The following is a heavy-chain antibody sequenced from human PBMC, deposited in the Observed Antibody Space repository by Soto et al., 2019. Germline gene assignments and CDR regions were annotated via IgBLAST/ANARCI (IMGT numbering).Heavy chain of an antibody. D-gene: IGHD3-3*01. CDR2: INHSGGT. Sequence: SLTCGVYGGSFSGYYWSWIRQPPGQGLEWIGEINHSGGTNYNPSLKSRVTISVDTSKNQFSLNLSSVTAADTAVYYCARGHYDLWSGYRPRGHFDYWGQGALVTVSS. CDR3: ARGHYDLWSGYRPRGHFDY. CDR1: GGSFSGYY. V-gene: IGHV4-34*01. J-gene: IGHJ4*02.